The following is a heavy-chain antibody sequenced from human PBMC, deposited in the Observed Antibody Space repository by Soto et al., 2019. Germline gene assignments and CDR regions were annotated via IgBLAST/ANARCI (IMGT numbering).Heavy chain of an antibody. CDR1: GFTFSSYW. Sequence: GGSLRLSCAASGFTFSSYWMSWVRQAPGKGLEWVANIKQDGGEKYYVDSVKGRFTISRDNAKNSLYLQMNSLRAEDTAVFFCARDSPKGVRFLEWSYYYYYYMDVWGKGTTVTVSS. CDR2: IKQDGGEK. J-gene: IGHJ6*03. D-gene: IGHD3-3*01. V-gene: IGHV3-7*01. CDR3: ARDSPKGVRFLEWSYYYYYYMDV.